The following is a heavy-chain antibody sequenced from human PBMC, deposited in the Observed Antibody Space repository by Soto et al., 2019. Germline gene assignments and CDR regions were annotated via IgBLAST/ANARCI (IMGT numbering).Heavy chain of an antibody. CDR1: GGSISSYY. D-gene: IGHD3-3*01. Sequence: SETLSLTCTVSGGSISSYYWSWIRQPPGKGLEWIGYIYNSGSTNYNPSLKSRVTISVDTSKNQFSLKLSSVTAADTAVYYCARHNYDFWSGHTTDYYMDVWGKGTTVTVSS. CDR2: IYNSGST. V-gene: IGHV4-59*08. CDR3: ARHNYDFWSGHTTDYYMDV. J-gene: IGHJ6*03.